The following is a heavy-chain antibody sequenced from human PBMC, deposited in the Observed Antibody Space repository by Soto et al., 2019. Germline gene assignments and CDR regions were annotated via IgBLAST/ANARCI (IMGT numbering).Heavy chain of an antibody. Sequence: PGGSLRLSCAACGFTFSSSAMSWVRQAPGKGLEWVSTFRESGGTTHYADSVKGRFTISRDTSKNMLYLQMNSLRAEDTAVYYCANEIHDDPSYWGQGTLVTVSS. CDR2: FRESGGTT. D-gene: IGHD3-16*01. CDR1: GFTFSSSA. J-gene: IGHJ4*02. V-gene: IGHV3-23*01. CDR3: ANEIHDDPSY.